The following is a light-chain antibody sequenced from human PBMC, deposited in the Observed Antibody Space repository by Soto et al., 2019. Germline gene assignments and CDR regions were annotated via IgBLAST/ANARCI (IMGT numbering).Light chain of an antibody. Sequence: DIQMTQSPSSLSASVGDRVTITCRASQSISSYLNWYQQKPGKAPKLLIYAASSLQSGVPSRFSGSGSGTDFTLTISSLQPEDCATYYCQQSYITLRTFGQGTKVEIK. V-gene: IGKV1-39*01. J-gene: IGKJ1*01. CDR1: QSISSY. CDR3: QQSYITLRT. CDR2: AAS.